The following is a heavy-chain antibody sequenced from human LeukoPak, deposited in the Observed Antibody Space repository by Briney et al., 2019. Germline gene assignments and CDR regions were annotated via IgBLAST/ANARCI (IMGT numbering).Heavy chain of an antibody. CDR2: INPSGGST. Sequence: ASVKVSCKASGYTFTSYYMHWVRQAPGQGLEWMGIINPSGGSTSYAQKFQGRVTMTRDTSTSTVYMELRSLRSEGTAVYYCARGLVYYYDSSGYYYYFDCWGQGTLVTVSS. D-gene: IGHD3-22*01. V-gene: IGHV1-46*01. CDR3: ARGLVYYYDSSGYYYYFDC. CDR1: GYTFTSYY. J-gene: IGHJ4*02.